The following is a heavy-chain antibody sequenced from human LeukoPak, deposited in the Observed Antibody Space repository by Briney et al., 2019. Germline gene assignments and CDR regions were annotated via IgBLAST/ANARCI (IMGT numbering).Heavy chain of an antibody. V-gene: IGHV3-30*04. Sequence: GGSLRLSCLVSGLTFSDYTMHWVRQAPGKGLEWVAVISHDGINKYYADSVKGRFTISRDNSKNTLYLQMNSLRPQDTAVYYCAGSPRSGWYWFDYWGQGTLVTVSS. CDR1: GLTFSDYT. D-gene: IGHD6-19*01. J-gene: IGHJ4*02. CDR3: AGSPRSGWYWFDY. CDR2: ISHDGINK.